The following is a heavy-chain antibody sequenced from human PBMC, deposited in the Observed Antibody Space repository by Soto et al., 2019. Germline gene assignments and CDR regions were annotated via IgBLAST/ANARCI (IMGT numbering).Heavy chain of an antibody. CDR3: FRGGVTSRTFDY. CDR2: VYPGDSDV. CDR1: GYSFTNYW. V-gene: IGHV5-51*01. D-gene: IGHD3-16*01. J-gene: IGHJ4*02. Sequence: PGESLKISCKASGYSFTNYWIGWVRQMPGKGLEWMGFVYPGDSDVIYSPSFQGHVTISVDKSISTAYVQWSSLKASDSAIYYCFRGGVTSRTFDYWGQGTLVTVSS.